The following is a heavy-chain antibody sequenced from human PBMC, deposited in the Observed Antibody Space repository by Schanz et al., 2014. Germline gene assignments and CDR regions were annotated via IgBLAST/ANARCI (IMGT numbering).Heavy chain of an antibody. CDR2: VSRSTPDI. CDR1: GFAFSSFA. CDR3: ARPALWFGDNCFDP. Sequence: EVQLVESGGGLVQPGGSLRLSCVASGFAFSSFAMTWVRQAPGRGLEWVSYVSRSTPDIYYADSVKGRFTISRDNAKNTLYLQMNSLRAEDTAVYYCARPALWFGDNCFDPWGQGTLVTVSS. J-gene: IGHJ5*02. D-gene: IGHD3-10*01. V-gene: IGHV3-48*04.